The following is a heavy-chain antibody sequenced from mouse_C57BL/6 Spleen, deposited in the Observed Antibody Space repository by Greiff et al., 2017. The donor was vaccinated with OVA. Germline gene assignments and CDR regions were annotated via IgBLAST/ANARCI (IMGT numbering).Heavy chain of an antibody. Sequence: VQLQQSGPELVKPGASVKISCKASGYSFTGYYMNWVKQSPEKSLEWIGEINPSTGGTTYNQKFKAKATLTVDKSSSTAYMQLKSLTSEDSAVYYCARTLFYYYGGNYYAMDYWGQGTSVTVSS. D-gene: IGHD1-1*01. J-gene: IGHJ4*01. CDR2: INPSTGGT. CDR1: GYSFTGYY. CDR3: ARTLFYYYGGNYYAMDY. V-gene: IGHV1-42*01.